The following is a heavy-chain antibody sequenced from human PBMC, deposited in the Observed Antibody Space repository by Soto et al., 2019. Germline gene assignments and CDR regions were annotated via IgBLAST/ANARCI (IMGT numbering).Heavy chain of an antibody. CDR1: GFTFSSYA. D-gene: IGHD3-9*01. CDR3: AKDFASFDWLLSQAY. Sequence: GGSLRLSCAASGFTFSSYAMSWVRQAPGKGLEWVSAISGRVGSTDYADSGKGRLTIARDNSKNTLYLQMNSLRAERTAVYYCAKDFASFDWLLSQAYWGQGTLVTVSS. V-gene: IGHV3-23*01. J-gene: IGHJ4*02. CDR2: ISGRVGST.